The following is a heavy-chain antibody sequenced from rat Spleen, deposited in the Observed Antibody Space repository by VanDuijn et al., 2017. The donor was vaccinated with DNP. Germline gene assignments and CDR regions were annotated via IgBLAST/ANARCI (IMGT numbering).Heavy chain of an antibody. CDR1: GFIFTNYV. J-gene: IGHJ4*01. CDR2: ITNTGGST. Sequence: EVQLVESGGGLVQPGGSLKLSCSASGFIFTNYVMAWVRQAPTKGLEWVASITNTGGSTFYRDSVKGRFIISRDNAKSTLYLQMDSLRSEDTATYYCAKSAYSSYAMDAWGQGTSVTVSS. V-gene: IGHV5S23*01. D-gene: IGHD1-2*01. CDR3: AKSAYSSYAMDA.